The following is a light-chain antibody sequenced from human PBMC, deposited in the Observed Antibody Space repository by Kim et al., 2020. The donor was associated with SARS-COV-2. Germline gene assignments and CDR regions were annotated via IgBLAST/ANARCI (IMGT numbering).Light chain of an antibody. Sequence: CPGERDTLSGRASQSVTSTNLAWCQQKPGQAPRLRIYGASNRATGIPVRFSGSGSGADFTLTISRLEPEDFAVYYCQQYVNSPWTFGQGTKVEIK. CDR2: GAS. V-gene: IGKV3-20*01. CDR3: QQYVNSPWT. J-gene: IGKJ1*01. CDR1: QSVTSTN.